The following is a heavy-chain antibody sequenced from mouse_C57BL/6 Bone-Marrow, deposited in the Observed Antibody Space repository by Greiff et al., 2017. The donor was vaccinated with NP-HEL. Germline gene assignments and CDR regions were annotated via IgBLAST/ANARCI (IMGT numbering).Heavy chain of an antibody. J-gene: IGHJ4*01. CDR2: INPYNGGT. CDR3: ARYYYGSPLYYAMDY. D-gene: IGHD1-1*01. V-gene: IGHV1-19*01. CDR1: GYTFTDYY. Sequence: EVQLQQSGPVLVKPGASVKMSCKASGYTFTDYYMNWVKQSHGKSLEWIGVINPYNGGTSYNQKFKGKATLTVDKSSSTAYMELNSLTSEDSAVYYCARYYYGSPLYYAMDYWGQGTSVTVSS.